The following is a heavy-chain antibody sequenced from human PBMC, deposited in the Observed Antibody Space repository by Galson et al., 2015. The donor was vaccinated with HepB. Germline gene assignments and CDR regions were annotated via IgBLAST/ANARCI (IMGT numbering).Heavy chain of an antibody. Sequence: SVKVSCKASGYTFTSYGISWVRQAPGQGLEWMGWISAYNGNTNYAQKLQGRVTMTTDTSTSTAYMELRSLRSDDTAVYYCARPYYYDSSGYYAAGAFDIWGQGTMVTVSS. CDR3: ARPYYYDSSGYYAAGAFDI. CDR1: GYTFTSYG. D-gene: IGHD3-22*01. V-gene: IGHV1-18*04. CDR2: ISAYNGNT. J-gene: IGHJ3*02.